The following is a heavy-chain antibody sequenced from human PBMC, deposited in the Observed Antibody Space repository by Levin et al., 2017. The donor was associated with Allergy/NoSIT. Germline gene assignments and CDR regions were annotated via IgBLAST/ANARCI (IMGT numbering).Heavy chain of an antibody. CDR3: TRSRSYSFDY. V-gene: IGHV3-30-3*01. CDR1: GFSISAYP. Sequence: PGGSLRLSCAASGFSISAYPMHWVRQAPGKGLEWVAIISNDGVEENYADSVKGRFTISRDNSKNTVYLQLNSLRAEDTAMFYCTRSRSYSFDYWGQGTLVTVSS. J-gene: IGHJ4*02. CDR2: ISNDGVEE.